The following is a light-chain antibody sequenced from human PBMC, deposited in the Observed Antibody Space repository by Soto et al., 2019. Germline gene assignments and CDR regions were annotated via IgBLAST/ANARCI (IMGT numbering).Light chain of an antibody. J-gene: IGKJ5*01. V-gene: IGKV1-39*01. CDR3: QQNYDTPIT. CDR2: SAS. Sequence: DIQMTQSPSTLSGSVGDRVTITCRASQNIRTYLNWYHQKPGRAPKLLIHSASALPSGVPSRFSGSGSGTNFTLTISSLQPEDFATYFWQQNYDTPITFGQGTRLEIK. CDR1: QNIRTY.